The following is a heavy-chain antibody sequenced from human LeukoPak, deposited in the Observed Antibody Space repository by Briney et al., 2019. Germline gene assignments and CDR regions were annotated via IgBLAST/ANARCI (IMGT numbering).Heavy chain of an antibody. D-gene: IGHD4-17*01. CDR2: IIPIFGTA. V-gene: IGHV1-69*01. Sequence: SVKVSCKASGGTFSSYAISWVRQAPGQGREWMGGIIPIFGTANYAQKFQGRVTITADESTSTAYMELSSLRSEDTAVYYCARDDYDQNYYYYMDVWGKGTTVTVSS. J-gene: IGHJ6*03. CDR1: GGTFSSYA. CDR3: ARDDYDQNYYYYMDV.